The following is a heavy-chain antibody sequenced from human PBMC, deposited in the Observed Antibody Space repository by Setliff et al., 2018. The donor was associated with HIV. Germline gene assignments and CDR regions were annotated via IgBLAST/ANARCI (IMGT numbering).Heavy chain of an antibody. CDR1: GFSLRDYS. J-gene: IGHJ4*02. Sequence: GESLKISCAAAGFSLRDYSMNWVRQAPGKGPEWVSGIWNSGQSTDYADSVQGRFTISRDNSKNTVYLQMNSLRADDTAVYYCAKRDGWGSGYFDYRGQGTQVTVSS. CDR3: AKRDGWGSGYFDY. CDR2: IWNSGQST. V-gene: IGHV3-23*01. D-gene: IGHD3-10*01.